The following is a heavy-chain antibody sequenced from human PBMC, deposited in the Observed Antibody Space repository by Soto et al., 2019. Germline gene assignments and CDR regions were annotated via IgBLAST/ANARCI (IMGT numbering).Heavy chain of an antibody. D-gene: IGHD6-19*01. Sequence: GGSLRLSCAASGFTFSSYAMSWVRQAPGKGLEWVSAISGSGGSTYYADSVKGRFTISRDNSKNTLYLQMNSLRAEDTAVYYCAKGVAVAGKLYYFDYWGQGTLVTVSS. CDR2: ISGSGGST. CDR3: AKGVAVAGKLYYFDY. CDR1: GFTFSSYA. J-gene: IGHJ4*02. V-gene: IGHV3-23*01.